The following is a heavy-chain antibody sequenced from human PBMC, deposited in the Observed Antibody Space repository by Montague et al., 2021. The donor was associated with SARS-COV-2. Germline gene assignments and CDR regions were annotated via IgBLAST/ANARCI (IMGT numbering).Heavy chain of an antibody. V-gene: IGHV4-31*03. Sequence: TLSLTCTVSGGSISSGGYYWSWIRQHPGKGLEWIGYIYYSGSTYYXXXLKSRVTISVDTSKNQSSLKLSSVTAADTAVYYCARARRGSGSGSYFDILVNWFDPWGQGTLVTVSS. CDR1: GGSISSGGYY. CDR3: ARARRGSGSGSYFDILVNWFDP. D-gene: IGHD3-10*01. CDR2: IYYSGST. J-gene: IGHJ5*02.